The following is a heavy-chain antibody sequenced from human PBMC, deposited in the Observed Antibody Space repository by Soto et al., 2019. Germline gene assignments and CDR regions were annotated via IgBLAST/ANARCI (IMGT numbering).Heavy chain of an antibody. CDR2: IGPNSGST. D-gene: IGHD3-10*01. V-gene: IGHV1-18*01. Sequence: QVQLVQSGPEVKKPGASVKVSCKASNYAFTYNAINWVRQAPGHGLEWKGWIGPNSGSTNYAQDLQGKVTMTTDTSTNTAYMELRSLRSEDTAIYYCATSTPRGVGQYVDAFDLWGQGTLVTVSS. J-gene: IGHJ3*01. CDR3: ATSTPRGVGQYVDAFDL. CDR1: NYAFTYNA.